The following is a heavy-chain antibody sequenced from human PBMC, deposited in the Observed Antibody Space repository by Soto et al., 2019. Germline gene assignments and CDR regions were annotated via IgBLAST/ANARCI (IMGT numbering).Heavy chain of an antibody. CDR2: IYHSGST. J-gene: IGHJ5*02. Sequence: LQLQESGSGLVKPSQTLSLTCAVSGGSISSGGYSWSWIRQPPGKGLEWIGYIYHSGSTYYNPSLKSRVTISVDRSKNQFSLKLSSVTAADTAVYYCARGDYRYPLDPWGQGTLVTVSS. CDR3: ARGDYRYPLDP. CDR1: GGSISSGGYS. D-gene: IGHD3-16*02. V-gene: IGHV4-30-2*01.